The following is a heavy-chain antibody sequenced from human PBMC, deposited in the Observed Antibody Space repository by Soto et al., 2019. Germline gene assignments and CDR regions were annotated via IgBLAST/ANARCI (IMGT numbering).Heavy chain of an antibody. CDR1: GFTFSSYW. CDR3: VREDIALAHFGMDV. D-gene: IGHD5-18*01. J-gene: IGHJ6*02. CDR2: IKTDGSII. Sequence: EVQLVESGGGLVQPGGSLRLSCAASGFTFSSYWMHWVRQAPGTGLVWVSRIKTDGSIIDYADSVKGRFTISRDNAKNMLDLQMNSLRAEDTAVYYCVREDIALAHFGMDVWGQGTTVTVSS. V-gene: IGHV3-74*01.